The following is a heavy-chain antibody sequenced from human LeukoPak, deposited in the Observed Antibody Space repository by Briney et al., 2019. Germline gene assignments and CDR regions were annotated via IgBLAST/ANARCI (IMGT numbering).Heavy chain of an antibody. J-gene: IGHJ5*02. CDR2: IISIFGIA. CDR1: GGTFSSYA. D-gene: IGHD6-6*01. V-gene: IGHV1-69*04. Sequence: GASVKVSCKASGGTFSSYAISWVRQAPGQGLEWMGRIISIFGIANYAQKFQGRVTITADKSTSTAYMELSSLRFEDTAVYYCAGDTGIAARSNWSDPWGQGTLVTVSS. CDR3: AGDTGIAARSNWSDP.